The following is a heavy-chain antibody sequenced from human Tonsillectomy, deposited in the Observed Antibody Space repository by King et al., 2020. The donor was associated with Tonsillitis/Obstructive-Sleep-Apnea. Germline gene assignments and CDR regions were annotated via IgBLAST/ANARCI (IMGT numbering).Heavy chain of an antibody. CDR2: ISGSSGST. CDR1: GFTFSNYA. D-gene: IGHD3-22*01. Sequence: VQLVESGGGLVQPGGSLRLSCAASGFTFSNYAMNWVRQAPGKGLEWVSAISGSSGSTYHADSVKGRFTISRDNSKNTLYLQMNSLRAEDTAVYYCAKDISSGYSYYFDYWGQGILVTVSS. J-gene: IGHJ4*02. CDR3: AKDISSGYSYYFDY. V-gene: IGHV3-23*04.